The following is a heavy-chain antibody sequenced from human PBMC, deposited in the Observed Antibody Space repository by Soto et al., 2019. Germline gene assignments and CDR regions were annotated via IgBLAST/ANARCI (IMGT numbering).Heavy chain of an antibody. CDR2: IYHSGST. V-gene: IGHV4-4*02. Sequence: SETLSLTCAVSGGSISSSNWWSWVRQPPGKGLEWIGEIYHSGSTNYNPSLKSRVTISVDTSKNQFSLRLSSVTAADTAMYYCARDSDNWNDVGAFDIWGQGTMVTVSS. CDR3: ARDSDNWNDVGAFDI. J-gene: IGHJ3*02. CDR1: GGSISSSNW. D-gene: IGHD1-20*01.